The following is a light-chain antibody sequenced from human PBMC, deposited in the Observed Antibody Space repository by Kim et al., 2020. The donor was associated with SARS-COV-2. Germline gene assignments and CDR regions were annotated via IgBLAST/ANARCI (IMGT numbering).Light chain of an antibody. CDR1: QSVSSY. V-gene: IGKV3-11*01. J-gene: IGKJ2*01. CDR3: QQRSKWPRT. Sequence: SLSRGERATLSCRASQSVSSYLAWFQQKPGQAPRLRIYDESNRATGIPARFSGSGSGTDFTLTISSLEPEDFAVYYCQQRSKWPRTFGQGTKLEI. CDR2: DES.